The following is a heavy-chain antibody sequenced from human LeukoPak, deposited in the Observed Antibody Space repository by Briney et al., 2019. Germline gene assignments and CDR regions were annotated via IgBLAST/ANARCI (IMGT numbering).Heavy chain of an antibody. CDR3: ARAYCGGNCSPGGF. Sequence: ASVKVSCKASGYTFTNYFMHWVRQAPGHALEWMGWINPNSGSTKYAQKFQGRVTLTRDTSISTAYMDLSGLISDDTAVYYCARAYCGGNCSPGGFWGQGTLVIVPS. D-gene: IGHD2-21*02. CDR2: INPNSGST. V-gene: IGHV1-2*02. J-gene: IGHJ4*02. CDR1: GYTFTNYF.